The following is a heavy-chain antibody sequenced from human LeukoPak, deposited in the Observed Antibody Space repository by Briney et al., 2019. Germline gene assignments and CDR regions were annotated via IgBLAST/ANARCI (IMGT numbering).Heavy chain of an antibody. J-gene: IGHJ4*02. V-gene: IGHV3-23*01. Sequence: GGSLRLSCAASGFTFSSYAMSWVRQAPGKGLEWVSAISGSGGSTYYADSVKGRFTISRDNSKNTLYLQMNSLRAEDTAVYYCAKDPSSNNGYYFDYWGQGTLVTVSP. CDR2: ISGSGGST. CDR1: GFTFSSYA. CDR3: AKDPSSNNGYYFDY. D-gene: IGHD6-13*01.